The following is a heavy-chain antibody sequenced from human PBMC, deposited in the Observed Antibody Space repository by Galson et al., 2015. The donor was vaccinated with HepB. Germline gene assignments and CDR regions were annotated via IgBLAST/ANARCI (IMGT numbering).Heavy chain of an antibody. CDR2: INSNGVNT. D-gene: IGHD3-3*01. CDR3: VKGTGRAPTIFGVVSPYYFDY. Sequence: SLRLSCAASGFTFSSYAINWVRQAPGKGLEYVSAINSNGVNTYYADSVKGRFTISRDNSKKTLYLQMSSLRAEDTAVYYCVKGTGRAPTIFGVVSPYYFDYWGQGTLVTVSS. J-gene: IGHJ4*02. CDR1: GFTFSSYA. V-gene: IGHV3-64D*06.